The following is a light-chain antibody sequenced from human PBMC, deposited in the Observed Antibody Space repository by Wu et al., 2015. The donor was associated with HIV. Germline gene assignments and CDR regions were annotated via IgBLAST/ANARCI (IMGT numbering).Light chain of an antibody. J-gene: IGKJ3*01. V-gene: IGKV3-20*01. CDR1: QSVSNNF. Sequence: EIVLTQSPGTLSLSPGERATLSCRASQSVSNNFLAWYQHKPGQAPRLLIYSASSRAPGIPDKFSGSGSGTDFTLTISRLEPEDFAVYYCQQCGSPRRFTFGPGTKVDIK. CDR3: QQCGSPRRFT. CDR2: SAS.